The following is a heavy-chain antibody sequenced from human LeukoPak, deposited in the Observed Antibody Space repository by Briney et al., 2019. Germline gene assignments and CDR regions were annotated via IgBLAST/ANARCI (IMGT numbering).Heavy chain of an antibody. J-gene: IGHJ4*02. V-gene: IGHV1-18*01. CDR3: ARGLGRGTADY. CDR2: ISTYSGNT. D-gene: IGHD3-10*01. CDR1: GYTFTDFG. Sequence: ASVKVSCKASGYTFTDFGVYWVRQAPGQGLEWMGWISTYSGNTDLAQKLQDRVTLTTDTSTSTAYMELRTLRSDDTAVYYCARGLGRGTADYWGQGTLVTVSS.